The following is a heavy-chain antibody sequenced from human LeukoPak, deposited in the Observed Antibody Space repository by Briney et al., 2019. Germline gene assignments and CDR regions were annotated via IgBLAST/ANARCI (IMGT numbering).Heavy chain of an antibody. D-gene: IGHD2-21*01. V-gene: IGHV1-69*13. CDR3: ARDLNPVYSVVVIAVNAFDI. J-gene: IGHJ3*02. CDR1: GYTFTSYY. Sequence: GASVKVSCKASGYTFTSYYMHWVRQAPGQGLEWMGGIIPIFGTANYAQKFQGRVTITADESTSTAYMELSSLRSEDTAVYYCARDLNPVYSVVVIAVNAFDIWGQGTMVTVSS. CDR2: IIPIFGTA.